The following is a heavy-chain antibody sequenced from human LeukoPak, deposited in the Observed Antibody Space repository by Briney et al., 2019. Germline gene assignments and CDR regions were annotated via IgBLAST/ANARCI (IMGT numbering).Heavy chain of an antibody. V-gene: IGHV4-61*02. CDR3: AREGGYSYGDAPLHFDY. Sequence: PSETLSLTCTVSGGSISSGGYYWSWLRQPAGKGLEWLGRIYTSGNTNYNPSLKSRVTISVDTSKNQFSLKLSSVTAADTAVYYCAREGGYSYGDAPLHFDYWGQGTLVTVSS. CDR1: GGSISSGGYY. D-gene: IGHD5-18*01. CDR2: IYTSGNT. J-gene: IGHJ4*02.